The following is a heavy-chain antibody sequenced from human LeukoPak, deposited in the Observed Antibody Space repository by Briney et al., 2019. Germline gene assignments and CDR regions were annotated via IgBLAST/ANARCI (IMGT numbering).Heavy chain of an antibody. Sequence: SETLSLTCTVSGGSISSYYWSWIRQPPGKGLEWIGYIYYSGSTNYNPSLKSRVTISVDTSKNQFSLKLSSVTAAATAVYYCARDTEIHMVRGGYAFDIWGQGTMVTVSS. V-gene: IGHV4-59*01. CDR1: GGSISSYY. J-gene: IGHJ3*02. CDR3: ARDTEIHMVRGGYAFDI. CDR2: IYYSGST. D-gene: IGHD3-10*01.